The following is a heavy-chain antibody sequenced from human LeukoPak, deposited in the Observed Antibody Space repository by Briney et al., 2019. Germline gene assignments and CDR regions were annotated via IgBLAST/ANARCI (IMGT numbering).Heavy chain of an antibody. D-gene: IGHD5-18*01. CDR1: GGSVSSGSYY. Sequence: SETLSLTCTVSGGSVSSGSYYWSWIRQPPGKGLEWIGYIYYSGGTNYNPPLKSRVTISVDTSKNQFSLKLSSVTAADTAVYYCANREYSYGYGYWGQGTLVTVSS. J-gene: IGHJ4*02. CDR3: ANREYSYGYGY. V-gene: IGHV4-61*01. CDR2: IYYSGGT.